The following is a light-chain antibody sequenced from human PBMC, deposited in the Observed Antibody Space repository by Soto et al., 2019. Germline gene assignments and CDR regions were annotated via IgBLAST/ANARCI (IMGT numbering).Light chain of an antibody. V-gene: IGKV3-15*01. CDR1: ESVSTN. CDR2: GAS. CDR3: CQYNSTSWT. J-gene: IGKJ1*01. Sequence: EIEMTQAPSSLAPAVGERVTLSCGTSESVSTNLAWYQQKAGQAPRLLIYGASTRATGIPAMCSGRSARTEFTLTSSMQPADDAAVYCCQYNSTSWTFGQGTNVDI.